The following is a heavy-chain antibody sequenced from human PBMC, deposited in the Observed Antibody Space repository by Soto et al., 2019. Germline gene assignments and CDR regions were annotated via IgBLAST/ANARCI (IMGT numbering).Heavy chain of an antibody. J-gene: IGHJ3*01. CDR3: VRGRAVAGINDEAFDL. D-gene: IGHD6-19*01. CDR1: GYIFSDYY. Sequence: QVQLVQSGAEVKKPGASVKVSCKASGYIFSDYYMHWVQQAPGQGLECMGWINPNSGDTIYAQKFQGRVTVTGDPSISTAYMELSRLTSDDTAVYYCVRGRAVAGINDEAFDLWGQGTMVTVSS. CDR2: INPNSGDT. V-gene: IGHV1-2*02.